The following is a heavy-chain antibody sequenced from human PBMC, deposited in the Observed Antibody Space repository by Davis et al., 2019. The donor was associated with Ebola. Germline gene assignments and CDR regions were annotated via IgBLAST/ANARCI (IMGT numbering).Heavy chain of an antibody. CDR2: ISGSGGST. CDR3: AKDGERFGELLYYYYGMDV. CDR1: GFTFSSYA. D-gene: IGHD3-10*01. J-gene: IGHJ6*04. Sequence: GESLKISCAASGFTFSSYAMSWVRQAPGKGLEWVSAISGSGGSTYYADSVKGRFTISRDNSKNTLYLQMNSLRAEDTAVYYCAKDGERFGELLYYYYGMDVWGKGTTVTVSS. V-gene: IGHV3-23*01.